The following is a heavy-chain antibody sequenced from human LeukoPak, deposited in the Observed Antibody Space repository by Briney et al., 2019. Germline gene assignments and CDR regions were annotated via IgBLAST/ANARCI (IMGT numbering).Heavy chain of an antibody. Sequence: GGSLRLSCAASGFTFGDYYMSWIRQAPGKGLEWISYISSSGNTKYYTDSVRGRFAISRDNAKNSLYLQMSSLRVEDTAVYYCARDPSQQGYYYYYYMDVWGKGTTVTVSS. CDR1: GFTFGDYY. CDR3: ARDPSQQGYYYYYYMDV. CDR2: ISSSGNTK. J-gene: IGHJ6*03. V-gene: IGHV3-11*04.